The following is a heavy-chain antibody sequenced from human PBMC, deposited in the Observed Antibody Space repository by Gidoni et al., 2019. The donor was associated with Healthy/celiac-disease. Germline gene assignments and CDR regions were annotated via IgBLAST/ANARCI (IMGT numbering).Heavy chain of an antibody. D-gene: IGHD3-16*02. CDR1: GGSFRGYY. CDR3: ARPQMRRGSYRYEIIWYFDY. V-gene: IGHV4-34*01. CDR2: INHSGST. J-gene: IGHJ4*02. Sequence: QVQLQQWGAGLLKPSETLSLPCAVYGGSFRGYYWSWIRQPPGKGLEWIGEINHSGSTNYNPSLKSRVTISVDTSKNQFSLKLSSVTAADTAVYYCARPQMRRGSYRYEIIWYFDYWGQGTLVTVSS.